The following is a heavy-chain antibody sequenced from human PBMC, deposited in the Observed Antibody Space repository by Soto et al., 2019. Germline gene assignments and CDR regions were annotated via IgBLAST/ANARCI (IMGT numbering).Heavy chain of an antibody. CDR2: IIPVFGTT. D-gene: IGHD3-16*01. Sequence: QVQLVQSGAELKKPGSSVKVSCKASGDTFSGYPINWVRQVPGEGLEWMGRIIPVFGTTNDAQRFEGRVTVAADESTNTAYMELRGLLSEDTAVYYCARDGGCGELKYWGPGALVTVSS. CDR3: ARDGGCGELKY. J-gene: IGHJ4*01. V-gene: IGHV1-69*18. CDR1: GDTFSGYP.